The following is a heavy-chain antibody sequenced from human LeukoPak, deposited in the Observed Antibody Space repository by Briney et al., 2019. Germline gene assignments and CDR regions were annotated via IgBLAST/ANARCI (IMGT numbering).Heavy chain of an antibody. Sequence: GGSLRLSCAASGFTFSSYWMSWVRQAPGKGLEWVANIKQDGSEKYYVDSVKGRFTISRDNAKNSLYLQMNSLRAEDTAVYYCARDPKSWGDYYYYGVDVWGQGTTVTVSS. CDR1: GFTFSSYW. CDR2: IKQDGSEK. CDR3: ARDPKSWGDYYYYGVDV. V-gene: IGHV3-7*01. D-gene: IGHD7-27*01. J-gene: IGHJ6*02.